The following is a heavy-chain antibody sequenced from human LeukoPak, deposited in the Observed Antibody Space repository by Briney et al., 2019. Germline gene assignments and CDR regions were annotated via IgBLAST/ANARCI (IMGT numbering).Heavy chain of an antibody. V-gene: IGHV3-23*01. J-gene: IGHJ4*02. CDR1: GFTFSSYG. D-gene: IGHD1-26*01. CDR3: AKDPGPKMGVGATY. Sequence: GGSLRLSCAVSGFTFSSYGMSWVRQAPGKGLEWVSAISGSGGSTYYADSVKGRFTISRDNSKNTLYLQMNSLRAEDTAVYYCAKDPGPKMGVGATYWGQGTLVTVSS. CDR2: ISGSGGST.